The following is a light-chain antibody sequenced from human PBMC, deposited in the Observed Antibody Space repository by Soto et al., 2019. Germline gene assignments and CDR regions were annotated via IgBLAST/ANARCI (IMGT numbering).Light chain of an antibody. CDR3: QQYDNLPLT. CDR2: DAS. CDR1: DIFLYSSNNKNC. V-gene: IGKV1-33*01. Sequence: DIVMTESPDSLAVSLFESATVNCKSIDIFLYSSNNKNCLAWYQQKPGKAPKLLIYDASNLETGVPSRFSGSGSGTDFTFTISSLQPEDIATYYCQQYDNLPLTFGGGTRVDIK. J-gene: IGKJ4*01.